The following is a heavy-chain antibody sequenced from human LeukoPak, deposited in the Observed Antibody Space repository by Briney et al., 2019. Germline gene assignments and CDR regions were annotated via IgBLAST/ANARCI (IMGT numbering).Heavy chain of an antibody. CDR3: AKDIRPYCSSTSCYTNWFDP. D-gene: IGHD2-2*01. CDR2: ISWNSGSI. V-gene: IGHV3-9*01. J-gene: IGHJ5*02. CDR1: GFTFDDYA. Sequence: GRSLRLSCAASGFTFDDYAMHWVRQAPGKGLEWGSGISWNSGSIGDADSVKGRFTISRDNAKNSLYLQMNSLRAEDTALYYCAKDIRPYCSSTSCYTNWFDPWGQGTLVTVSS.